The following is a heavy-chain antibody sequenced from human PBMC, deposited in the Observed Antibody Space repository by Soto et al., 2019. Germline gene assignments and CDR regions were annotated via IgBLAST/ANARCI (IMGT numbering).Heavy chain of an antibody. CDR1: GFTFSSYA. CDR3: ARGASGDTAKTYFDY. D-gene: IGHD5-18*01. Sequence: PGGSLRLSCAASGFTFSSYAMHWVRQAPGKGLEWVAVISYEGSNKYYADSVKGRFTISRDNSKNTLYLQMNSVRAEDTAVYYCARGASGDTAKTYFDYWGQGTLVTVSS. J-gene: IGHJ4*02. V-gene: IGHV3-30-3*01. CDR2: ISYEGSNK.